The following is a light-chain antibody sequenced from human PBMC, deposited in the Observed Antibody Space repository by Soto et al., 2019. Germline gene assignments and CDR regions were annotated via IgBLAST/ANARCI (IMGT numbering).Light chain of an antibody. CDR2: AAS. CDR3: QQRKSYPIT. J-gene: IGKJ5*01. Sequence: DIQLTQSLSFLSASVGDRVTITCRTSQDINTDLAWYQQKPGKAPKLLIFAASTMQNGVPSRFSGSASGTEFTVTITSLQPEAFAAYYCQQRKSYPITFGQGTRLEIK. V-gene: IGKV1-9*01. CDR1: QDINTD.